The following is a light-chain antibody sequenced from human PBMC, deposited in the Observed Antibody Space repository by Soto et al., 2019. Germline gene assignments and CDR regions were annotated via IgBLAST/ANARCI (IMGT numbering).Light chain of an antibody. CDR3: QQTYTTPEIT. V-gene: IGKV1-39*01. Sequence: DIQITQSPSSLSASVVDRPTITCRPSQSISIYLNWYQLKPGKAPNLLMYGASYLKSGVPTRFSGSGSGTDFTLTISSLQPEDFAIYYCQQTYTTPEITFGQGTRLEIK. CDR2: GAS. J-gene: IGKJ5*01. CDR1: QSISIY.